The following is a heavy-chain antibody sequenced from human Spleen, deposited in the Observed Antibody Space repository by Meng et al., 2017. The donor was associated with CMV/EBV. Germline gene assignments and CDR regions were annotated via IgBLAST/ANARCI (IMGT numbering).Heavy chain of an antibody. CDR3: ARGSRLPYYDILTGYSYYFDY. CDR2: INHSGST. CDR1: FSGYY. Sequence: FSGYYWSWMRQHPGKGLEWIGKINHSGSTNYNPSLKSRVTISVDTSKNQFSLKLSSVTAADTAVYYCARGSRLPYYDILTGYSYYFDYWGQGTLVTVSS. V-gene: IGHV4-34*01. D-gene: IGHD3-9*01. J-gene: IGHJ4*02.